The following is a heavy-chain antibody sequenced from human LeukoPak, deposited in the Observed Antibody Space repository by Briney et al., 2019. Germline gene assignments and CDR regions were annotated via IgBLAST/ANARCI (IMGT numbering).Heavy chain of an antibody. V-gene: IGHV4-59*13. CDR1: GGSISSDY. Sequence: RPSETLSLTCTVSGGSISSDYWSWIRQPPGKELEWIGYIYFSGSTNYNPSLKSRVTISVDTSKTQLSLKLSSVTAADTAVYYCARGGGYFNYWGQGTLVTVSS. J-gene: IGHJ4*02. D-gene: IGHD3-16*01. CDR2: IYFSGST. CDR3: ARGGGYFNY.